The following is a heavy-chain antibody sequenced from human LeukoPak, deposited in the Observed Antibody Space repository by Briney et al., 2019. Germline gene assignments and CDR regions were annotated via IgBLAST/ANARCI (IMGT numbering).Heavy chain of an antibody. Sequence: SQTLSLTCAISGDSVSSNTAAWNRIRQSPSRGLEWLGRTYYRSKWYFDYAVSVKSRITINPDTSKNQFSLQLNSVTPEDTAVYYCAKEPEYRTSYWAFDVWGQGTMVTVS. CDR2: TYYRSKWYF. V-gene: IGHV6-1*01. D-gene: IGHD6-6*01. J-gene: IGHJ3*01. CDR3: AKEPEYRTSYWAFDV. CDR1: GDSVSSNTAA.